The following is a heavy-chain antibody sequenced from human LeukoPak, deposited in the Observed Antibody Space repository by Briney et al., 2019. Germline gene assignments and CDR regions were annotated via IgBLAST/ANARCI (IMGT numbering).Heavy chain of an antibody. Sequence: SVKVSCKASGGTFSSYAISWVRQAPGQGLEWMGGIIPIFGTANYAQKFQGRVTITTDESTSTAYMELSSLRSEDTAVYYCARGTSVRGVIRWFDPWGQGTLVTVSS. D-gene: IGHD3-10*02. V-gene: IGHV1-69*05. CDR1: GGTFSSYA. CDR2: IIPIFGTA. J-gene: IGHJ5*02. CDR3: ARGTSVRGVIRWFDP.